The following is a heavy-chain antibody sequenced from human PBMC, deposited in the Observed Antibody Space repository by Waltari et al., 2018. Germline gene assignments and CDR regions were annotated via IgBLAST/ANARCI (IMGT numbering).Heavy chain of an antibody. CDR2: ISSGGSNI. CDR3: ARIDGYNPDY. J-gene: IGHJ4*02. D-gene: IGHD5-18*01. V-gene: IGHV3-21*01. CDR1: GFTFSSYS. Sequence: EVQLVESGGELVKPGGSLRLSCAASGFTFSSYSMNWVRQVPGKGLECVSFISSGGSNIYYADSVKGRFTISRDNAKNSLYLQMNSLRVDDTAVYYCARIDGYNPDYWGQGTLVTVSS.